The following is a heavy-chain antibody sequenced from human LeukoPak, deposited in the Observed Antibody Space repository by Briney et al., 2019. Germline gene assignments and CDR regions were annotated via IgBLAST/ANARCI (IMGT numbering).Heavy chain of an antibody. CDR1: GGSISSGGYY. CDR2: IYYSGST. D-gene: IGHD1-26*01. V-gene: IGHV4-31*03. Sequence: PSETLSLTCTVSGGSISSGGYYWSWIRQHPGKGLEWIGYIYYSGSTYYNPSLKSRVTISVDTSKNQFSLKLSSVAAADTAVYYCARSSGSYGHRWFDPWGQGTLVTVSS. J-gene: IGHJ5*02. CDR3: ARSSGSYGHRWFDP.